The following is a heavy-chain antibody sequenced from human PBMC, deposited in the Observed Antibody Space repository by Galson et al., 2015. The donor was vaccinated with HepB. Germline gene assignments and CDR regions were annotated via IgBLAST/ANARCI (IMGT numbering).Heavy chain of an antibody. D-gene: IGHD3-3*01. J-gene: IGHJ2*01. Sequence: LSLTCTVSGGSISSYYWSWIRQSPGKGLEWIGYIHFSGKTNYNPSLKSRLTMSVDTSKNHFSLKLSSVTAADTAVYYCARDWNGFYNGYFDLWGRGTPVTVSS. CDR2: IHFSGKT. CDR3: ARDWNGFYNGYFDL. CDR1: GGSISSYY. V-gene: IGHV4-59*08.